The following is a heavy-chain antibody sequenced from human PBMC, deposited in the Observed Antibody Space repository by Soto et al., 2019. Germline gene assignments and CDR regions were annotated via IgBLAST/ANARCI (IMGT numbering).Heavy chain of an antibody. CDR2: IIPFLGVT. Sequence: QVQLVQSGAEVKKPGSSVKVSCKSSGGTYSPYTINWVRQAPGQGLEWMGRIIPFLGVTNYGLKFQARGTITADKATNTAYMELRGLRFEDTAVYYCARDWESSVSTWSFGGFWGRGALVTVSS. D-gene: IGHD3-16*01. CDR3: ARDWESSVSTWSFGGF. CDR1: GGTYSPYT. V-gene: IGHV1-69*08. J-gene: IGHJ4*02.